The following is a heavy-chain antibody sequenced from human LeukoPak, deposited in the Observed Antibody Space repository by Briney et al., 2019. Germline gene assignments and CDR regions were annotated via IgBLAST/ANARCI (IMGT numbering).Heavy chain of an antibody. CDR2: IYYSGST. J-gene: IGHJ4*02. CDR1: GGSISSYY. Sequence: SETLSLTCTVSGGSISSYYWSWIRQPPGKGLEWIGYIYYSGSTNYNPSLKSRVTISVDTSKNQFSLKLSSVTAADTAVYFCARGERGNSYGFLWNELPYYFDYWGQGTLATVSS. CDR3: ARGERGNSYGFLWNELPYYFDY. V-gene: IGHV4-59*12. D-gene: IGHD5-18*01.